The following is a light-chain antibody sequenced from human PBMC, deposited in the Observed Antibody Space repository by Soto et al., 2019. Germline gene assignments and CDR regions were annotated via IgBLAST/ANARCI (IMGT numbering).Light chain of an antibody. Sequence: DIQMTQSPSTLSASVGDRVTITCRASHGISSLLAWYQQKPGKAPKLLIYDASSLESGVPSRFSGSGSGTEFTLTISSLQPDDFATYYCQQYNSYSWTFGQGAMVDIK. CDR1: HGISSL. CDR2: DAS. J-gene: IGKJ1*01. CDR3: QQYNSYSWT. V-gene: IGKV1-5*01.